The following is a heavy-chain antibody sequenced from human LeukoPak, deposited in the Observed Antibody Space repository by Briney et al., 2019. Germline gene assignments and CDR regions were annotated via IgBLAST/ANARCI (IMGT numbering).Heavy chain of an antibody. CDR3: ASQTVVGATDY. Sequence: GGSLRLSCAASGFTFSSYWMHWVRQAPGKGLVWVSRIKSDGGSTSYADSVQGRFTISRDNAKNTLYLQMNSLRAEDTAVYYCASQTVVGATDYWGQGTLVTVSS. J-gene: IGHJ4*02. V-gene: IGHV3-74*01. CDR2: IKSDGGST. CDR1: GFTFSSYW. D-gene: IGHD1-26*01.